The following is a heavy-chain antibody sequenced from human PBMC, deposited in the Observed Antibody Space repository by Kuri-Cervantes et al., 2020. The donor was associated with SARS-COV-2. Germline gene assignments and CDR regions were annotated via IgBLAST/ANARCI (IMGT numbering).Heavy chain of an antibody. CDR1: GGSISSGSYY. CDR3: ARGIAVAGAKYFDY. CDR2: LYTSGST. J-gene: IGHJ4*02. D-gene: IGHD6-19*01. Sequence: LRLSCTVSGGSISSGSYYWTWIRQPAGKGLEWIGRLYTSGSTNYNPSLKSRVTISADTSKNQFSLNLSSATAADTAVYYCARGIAVAGAKYFDYWGQGTLVTVS. V-gene: IGHV4-61*02.